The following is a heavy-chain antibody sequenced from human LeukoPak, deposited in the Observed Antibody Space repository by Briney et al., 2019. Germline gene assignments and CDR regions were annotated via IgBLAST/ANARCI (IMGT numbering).Heavy chain of an antibody. J-gene: IGHJ5*02. Sequence: GASVKVSCKASGGTFSSYAISWVRQAPGQGLEWMGGIIPIFGTANYAQTFQGRVTITADESTSTAYMELSSLRSEDTAVYYCARDDNRFGELLTAWGQGTLVTVSS. CDR3: ARDDNRFGELLTA. CDR1: GGTFSSYA. D-gene: IGHD3-10*01. CDR2: IIPIFGTA. V-gene: IGHV1-69*13.